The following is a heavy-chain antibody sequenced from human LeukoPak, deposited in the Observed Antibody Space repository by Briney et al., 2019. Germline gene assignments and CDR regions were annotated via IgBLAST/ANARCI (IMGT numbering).Heavy chain of an antibody. CDR1: GFSVRTTY. D-gene: IGHD5-18*01. V-gene: IGHV3-53*01. CDR2: VYTGGGT. J-gene: IGHJ4*02. Sequence: HSGGSLRLSCVVSGFSVRTTYMSWVRQAPGKGPEWVSVVYTGGGTDHADSVKGRFTISRDNAKNSLYLQMNSLRAEDTAVYYCARGLRTAMLSFDYWGQGTLVTVSS. CDR3: ARGLRTAMLSFDY.